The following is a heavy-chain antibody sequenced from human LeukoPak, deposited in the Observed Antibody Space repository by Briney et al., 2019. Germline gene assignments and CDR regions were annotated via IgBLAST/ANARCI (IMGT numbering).Heavy chain of an antibody. CDR3: ARGSLAAGNAFDI. CDR2: INHSGST. CDR1: GGSFSGYY. J-gene: IGHJ3*02. V-gene: IGHV4-34*01. Sequence: SETLSLTCAVYGGSFSGYYWSRIRQPPGKGLEWIGEINHSGSTNYNPSLKSRVTISVDTSKNQLSLKLSSVTAADTAVYYCARGSLAAGNAFDIWGQGTMVTVSS. D-gene: IGHD6-13*01.